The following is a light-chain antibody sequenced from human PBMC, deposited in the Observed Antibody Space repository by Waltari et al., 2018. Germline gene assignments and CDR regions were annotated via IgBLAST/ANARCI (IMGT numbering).Light chain of an antibody. V-gene: IGKV1-12*01. J-gene: IGKJ4*01. CDR2: DAS. Sequence: DIQMTQSPSSVSASVGDRVTITCRASRDIRRWLAWYQQKPGKAPKFLIYDASTLQSGVPSRFSGSGSGREFTLTITSLQPEDFSTYYCQQGNDFPLTFGGGTKVEMK. CDR3: QQGNDFPLT. CDR1: RDIRRW.